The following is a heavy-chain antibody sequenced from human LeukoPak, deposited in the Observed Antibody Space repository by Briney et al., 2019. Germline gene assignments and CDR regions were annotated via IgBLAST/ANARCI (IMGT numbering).Heavy chain of an antibody. V-gene: IGHV3-43*01. CDR1: GFTFDDYT. D-gene: IGHD1-26*01. Sequence: GGSLRLSCAASGFTFDDYTMHWVRHAPGKGLEWVSLISWDGGSTYYADSVKGRFTISGDNSKNSLYLQMNSLRTEDTALYYCAKGSRVGAYDYWGQGTLVTVSS. CDR2: ISWDGGST. J-gene: IGHJ4*02. CDR3: AKGSRVGAYDY.